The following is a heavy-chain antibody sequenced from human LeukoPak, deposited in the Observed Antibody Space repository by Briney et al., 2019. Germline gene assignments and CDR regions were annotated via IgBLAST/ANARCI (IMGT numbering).Heavy chain of an antibody. Sequence: PSETLSLTCAVSGGSFSSYFWSWIRQPPGKGLEWIGEVDHSGTTNYSPFLLGRVFMSVDTSKNHFSLKLTSVTAADTALYYCASLSKHYRGSGTFSYYYEKWGQGALVTVSS. CDR1: GGSFSSYF. V-gene: IGHV4-34*01. J-gene: IGHJ4*02. CDR2: VDHSGTT. D-gene: IGHD3-10*01. CDR3: ASLSKHYRGSGTFSYYYEK.